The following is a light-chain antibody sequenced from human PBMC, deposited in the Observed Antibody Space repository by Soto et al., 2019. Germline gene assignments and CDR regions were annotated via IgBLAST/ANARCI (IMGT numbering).Light chain of an antibody. J-gene: IGKJ1*01. CDR2: WAS. Sequence: LYSSNNKNYLAWYQRKPGQPPKLLIYWASTRESGVPDRFSGSGSGTDFTLTISSLQAEDVAVYYCQQYYSTPQTFGQGTRWIS. V-gene: IGKV4-1*01. CDR1: LYSSNNKNY. CDR3: QQYYSTPQT.